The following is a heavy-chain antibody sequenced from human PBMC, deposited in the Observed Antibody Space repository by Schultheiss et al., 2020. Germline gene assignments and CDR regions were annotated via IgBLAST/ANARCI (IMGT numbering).Heavy chain of an antibody. CDR3: ARDGGSYYYYY. CDR2: MNPNSGNT. J-gene: IGHJ4*02. D-gene: IGHD1-26*01. V-gene: IGHV1-8*02. Sequence: ASVKVSCKASGGTFSSYAISWVRQATGQGLEWMGWMNPNSGNTGYAQKFQGRVTMTRDTSISTAYMELSRLRSDDTAVYYCARDGGSYYYYYWGQGTLVTVSS. CDR1: GGTFSSYA.